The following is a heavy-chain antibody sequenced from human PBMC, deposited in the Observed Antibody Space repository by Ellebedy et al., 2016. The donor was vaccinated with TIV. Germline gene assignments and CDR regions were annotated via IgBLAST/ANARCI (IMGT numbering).Heavy chain of an antibody. J-gene: IGHJ4*02. Sequence: GESLKISCKGSGYSFTNYWIGWVRQMPGKGLEWMALIYPGDSHTEYSPSFQGQVTISADKSIRTAYLQWSSLKASDTAMCYCARYEGTAGGIDYWGQGTLVTVSS. CDR3: ARYEGTAGGIDY. CDR2: IYPGDSHT. CDR1: GYSFTNYW. V-gene: IGHV5-51*01. D-gene: IGHD6-13*01.